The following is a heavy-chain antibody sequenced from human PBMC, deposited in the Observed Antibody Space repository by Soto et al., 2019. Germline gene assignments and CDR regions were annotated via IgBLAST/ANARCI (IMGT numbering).Heavy chain of an antibody. CDR2: ISISGGTI. CDR1: GFTFSDYY. J-gene: IGHJ4*02. V-gene: IGHV3-11*01. CDR3: ARERARVFDS. Sequence: QVQLVESGGGLVKPGGSLRLSCAASGFTFSDYYMSWIRQAPGKGLEWLSYISISGGTIYYADSVKGRFSISRDNAKNSLYLQLSSLRAKDTAVYFCARERARVFDSWGQGTLVTVSS.